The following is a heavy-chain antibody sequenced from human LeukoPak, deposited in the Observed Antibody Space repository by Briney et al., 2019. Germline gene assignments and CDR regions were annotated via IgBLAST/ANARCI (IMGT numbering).Heavy chain of an antibody. Sequence: GRSLRLSCAASGFTFRTFGMHWVRQAPGKGLEWVAIIWYDGINKYCADSVKGRFTISRDNSKNTLYLQMNSLRAEDTAVYYCARVDHYYDSSGYYGGFDYWGQGTLVTVSS. CDR2: IWYDGINK. CDR1: GFTFRTFG. CDR3: ARVDHYYDSSGYYGGFDY. D-gene: IGHD3-22*01. J-gene: IGHJ4*02. V-gene: IGHV3-33*01.